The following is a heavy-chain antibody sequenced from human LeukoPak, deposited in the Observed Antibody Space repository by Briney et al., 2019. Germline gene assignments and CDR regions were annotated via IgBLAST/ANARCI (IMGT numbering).Heavy chain of an antibody. CDR2: INWNGGST. J-gene: IGHJ4*02. V-gene: IGHV3-20*04. Sequence: WGSLRHSCAASGFTFDDYGMSWVRQAPGKGLEWVSGINWNGGSTGYADSLKGRFTISRDNAKNSLYLQMNSLRAEDTALYYCARDSAYYYDSSGFSYCDYWGPGTLVTVSS. CDR3: ARDSAYYYDSSGFSYCDY. D-gene: IGHD3-22*01. CDR1: GFTFDDYG.